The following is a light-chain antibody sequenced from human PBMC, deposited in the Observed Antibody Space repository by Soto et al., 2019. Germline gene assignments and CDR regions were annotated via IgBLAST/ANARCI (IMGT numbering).Light chain of an antibody. J-gene: IGLJ2*01. CDR2: DVT. CDR1: SSDVGGYNY. Sequence: QSALTQPPSASGSPGQSVTISCTGTSSDVGGYNYVSWYQQHPGKAPKLMIYDVTKRPSGVPDRFSGSKSVNTASLTVSGLQAEDEADYYCSSYAGSNNFVVFGGGTKLTVL. V-gene: IGLV2-8*01. CDR3: SSYAGSNNFVV.